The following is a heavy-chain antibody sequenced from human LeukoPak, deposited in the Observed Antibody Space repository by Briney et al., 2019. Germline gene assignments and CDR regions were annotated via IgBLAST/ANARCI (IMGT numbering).Heavy chain of an antibody. CDR2: INPSGGST. V-gene: IGHV1-46*01. J-gene: IGHJ6*02. Sequence: ASVKVSCKASGYTFTSYYMHWVRQAPGQGLEWMGIINPSGGSTSYAQKFQGRVTMTRDTSTSTVYMELSSLRSEDTAVYYCARGPTYYYDSSGSPLWGMDVWGQGTTVTVSS. D-gene: IGHD3-22*01. CDR1: GYTFTSYY. CDR3: ARGPTYYYDSSGSPLWGMDV.